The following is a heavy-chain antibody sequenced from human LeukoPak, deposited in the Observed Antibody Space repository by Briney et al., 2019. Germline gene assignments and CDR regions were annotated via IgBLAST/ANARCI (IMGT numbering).Heavy chain of an antibody. CDR1: GFAFSGYA. CDR3: AKVHYTASFPGSFPGRNYFDS. Sequence: GGSLRLSCTVSGFAFSGYAMSWVRQAPGKGPEWVSSIGARGDVTYSANSVKGRFTISRDNSKRTLFLQMNSLRAEDTAVYYCAKVHYTASFPGSFPGRNYFDSWGQGSLVTVSS. CDR2: IGARGDVT. V-gene: IGHV3-23*01. J-gene: IGHJ4*02. D-gene: IGHD1-26*01.